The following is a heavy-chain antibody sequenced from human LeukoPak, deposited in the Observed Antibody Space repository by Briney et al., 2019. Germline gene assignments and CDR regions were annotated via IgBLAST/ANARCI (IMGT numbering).Heavy chain of an antibody. J-gene: IGHJ4*02. CDR1: GFTFSSYS. CDR2: ISSSSSTI. Sequence: PGGSRRLSCAASGFTFSSYSMNWVRQAPGKGLEWVSYISSSSSTIYYADSVKGRFTISRDNSKNSLYLQINSLRAEDTAVYYCARSTLGYCSSTSCSLDYWGQGTLVTVSS. D-gene: IGHD2-2*01. V-gene: IGHV3-48*04. CDR3: ARSTLGYCSSTSCSLDY.